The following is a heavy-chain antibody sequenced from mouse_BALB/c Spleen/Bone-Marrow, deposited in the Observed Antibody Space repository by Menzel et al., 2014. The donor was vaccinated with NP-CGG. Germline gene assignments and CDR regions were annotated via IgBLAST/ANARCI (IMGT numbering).Heavy chain of an antibody. D-gene: IGHD1-1*01. CDR3: AGSTKVAY. Sequence: VQLVERGAELVRPGSSVKISCRASGYAFSRSWMNWVKQRPGQGLEWIGQIYPGDDDTNYSGKFKGRATLTADKSSGTAYMQLSSLTSEDSAVYFCAGSTKVAYWGERTLVT. J-gene: IGHJ3*01. CDR2: IYPGDDDT. CDR1: GYAFSRSW. V-gene: IGHV1-80*01.